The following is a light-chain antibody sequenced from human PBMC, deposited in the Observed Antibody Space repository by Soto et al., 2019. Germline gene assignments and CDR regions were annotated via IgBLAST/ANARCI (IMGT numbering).Light chain of an antibody. Sequence: DLPMTQSPSTLSASVGDRVTITCRASQSISNWLAWYQQKPGKAPKIVIYDASSLESGVPSRFSGSGSGTEFTLTISSLQPDDFATYYCQQCNTYPWTFGQGTKVEIK. CDR3: QQCNTYPWT. CDR1: QSISNW. J-gene: IGKJ1*01. CDR2: DAS. V-gene: IGKV1-5*01.